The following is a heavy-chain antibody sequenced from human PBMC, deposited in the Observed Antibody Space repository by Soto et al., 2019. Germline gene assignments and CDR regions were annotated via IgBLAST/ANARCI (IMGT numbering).Heavy chain of an antibody. CDR1: GFSLNTGGLG. J-gene: IGHJ6*02. CDR3: ALIRCCGDCLRSYSSHYYYGMDV. Sequence: SGPTLVNPPQPLTLTCTFSGFSLNTGGLGVGWIRQPPGKALEWLALIYWDGDKRYSPSLESRLSITKDTSNNQVVLTMTDMFPLDTCTYYCALIRCCGDCLRSYSSHYYYGMDVWGQGTTVTVSS. CDR2: IYWDGDK. D-gene: IGHD2-21*02. V-gene: IGHV2-5*02.